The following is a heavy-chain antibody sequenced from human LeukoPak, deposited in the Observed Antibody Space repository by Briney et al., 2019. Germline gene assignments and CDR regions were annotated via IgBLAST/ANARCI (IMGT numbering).Heavy chain of an antibody. Sequence: SETLSLTCTVSGGSISSGGYCWSWIRQHPGKGLEWIGYIYYSGSTYYNPSLKSRVTISVDTSKNQFSLKLSSVTAADTAVYYCARLGIIDYWGQGTLVTVSS. CDR1: GGSISSGGYC. CDR3: ARLGIIDY. J-gene: IGHJ4*02. CDR2: IYYSGST. V-gene: IGHV4-31*03. D-gene: IGHD5-24*01.